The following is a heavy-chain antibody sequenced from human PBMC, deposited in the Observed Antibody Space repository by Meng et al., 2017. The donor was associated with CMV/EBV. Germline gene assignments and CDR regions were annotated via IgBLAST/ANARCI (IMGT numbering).Heavy chain of an antibody. J-gene: IGHJ4*02. Sequence: QLQTGESVPGLLKPSETLSLPCTVSGGSISSSSYYWGWIRQPPGKGLEWIGSIYYSGSTYYNPSLKSRVTISVDTSKNQFSLKLSSVTAADTAVYYCARDSAVAGVVDYWGQGTLVTVFS. CDR1: GGSISSSSYY. CDR3: ARDSAVAGVVDY. D-gene: IGHD6-19*01. CDR2: IYYSGST. V-gene: IGHV4-39*07.